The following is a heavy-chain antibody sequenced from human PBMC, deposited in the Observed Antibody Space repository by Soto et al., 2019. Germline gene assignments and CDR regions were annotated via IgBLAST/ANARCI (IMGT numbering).Heavy chain of an antibody. CDR1: GFTFSSYG. D-gene: IGHD2-21*01. CDR2: IKSMTDGGTT. V-gene: IGHV3-15*07. CDR3: TTAHYCGSGSYSGY. Sequence: GGSLRLSCAASGFTFSSYGMHWVRQAPGKGLEWVGRIKSMTDGGTTDDAAPVKGRFIISRDDSKNTLYLQMNSLKIEDTAMYFCTTAHYCGSGSYSGYGGRGALVTAS. J-gene: IGHJ4*02.